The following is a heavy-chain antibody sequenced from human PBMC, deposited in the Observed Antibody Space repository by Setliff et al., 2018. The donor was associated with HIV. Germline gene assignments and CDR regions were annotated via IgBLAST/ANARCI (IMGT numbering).Heavy chain of an antibody. J-gene: IGHJ6*03. CDR3: ARVDRADYNFWSGYHYYYYMDV. CDR2: LRPSGNT. V-gene: IGHV4-39*01. Sequence: PSETLSLTCTVSGGSISSYYWGWIRQPPGKGLEWIGSLRPSGNTYYNPSLKSRVTISVDTSKNQFSLKLSSVTAADTAVYYCARVDRADYNFWSGYHYYYYMDVWGKGTTVTVSS. CDR1: GGSISSYY. D-gene: IGHD3-3*01.